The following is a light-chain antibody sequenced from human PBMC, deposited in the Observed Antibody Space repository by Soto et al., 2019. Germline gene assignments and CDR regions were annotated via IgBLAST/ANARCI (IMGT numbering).Light chain of an antibody. Sequence: EIVLTQSPGTLSLSPGERATLSCRASQSVSSSYLAWYQQKPGQAPRLLIYGASSRATGIPDRFSGSGSGTAFTLTISRLEPEDFAVYYWQQYGSSARTFGQGTRLEIK. CDR1: QSVSSSY. CDR3: QQYGSSART. V-gene: IGKV3-20*01. J-gene: IGKJ5*01. CDR2: GAS.